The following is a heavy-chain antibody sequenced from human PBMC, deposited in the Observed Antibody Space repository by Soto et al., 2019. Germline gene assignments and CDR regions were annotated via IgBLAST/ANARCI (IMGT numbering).Heavy chain of an antibody. J-gene: IGHJ4*02. CDR2: IYYTGST. CDR3: ASTSYFDNSGSAY. Sequence: SETLSLTCTVSGASISSDIYYWSWIRQPPGKGLEWIGYIYYTGSTYYNPSLKSRVIISIDKSKNQFSLNLNSVTAADTAVYYCASTSYFDNSGSAYWGQGARGTSPQ. CDR1: GASISSDIYY. D-gene: IGHD3-22*01. V-gene: IGHV4-30-4*01.